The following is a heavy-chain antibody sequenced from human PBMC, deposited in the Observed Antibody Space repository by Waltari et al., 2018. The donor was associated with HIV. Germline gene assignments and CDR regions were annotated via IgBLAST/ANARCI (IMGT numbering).Heavy chain of an antibody. CDR1: GFTFSSYS. Sequence: EVQLVESGGGLVKPGGSLRLSCAASGFTFSSYSMNWVRQAPGKGLEWVSSISSSSSYIYYADSVKGRFTISRDNAKNSLYLQMNSLRAEDTAVYYCARAGVVVASPVDYWGQGTLVTVSS. J-gene: IGHJ4*02. D-gene: IGHD2-15*01. V-gene: IGHV3-21*01. CDR3: ARAGVVVASPVDY. CDR2: ISSSSSYI.